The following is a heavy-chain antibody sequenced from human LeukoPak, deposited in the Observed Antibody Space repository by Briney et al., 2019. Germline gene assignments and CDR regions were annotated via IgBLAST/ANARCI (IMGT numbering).Heavy chain of an antibody. V-gene: IGHV3-21*01. D-gene: IGHD6-13*01. J-gene: IGHJ3*02. CDR2: ISSSSSYI. CDR1: AFSLSAYN. CDR3: ARTSSSWTNDAFDI. Sequence: GGSLRLSCAASAFSLSAYNMNWVRQAPGKGLEWVSSISSSSSYIYYADSVKGRFTISRDNAKNSLYLQMNSLRAEDTAVYYCARTSSSWTNDAFDIWGQGTMVTVSS.